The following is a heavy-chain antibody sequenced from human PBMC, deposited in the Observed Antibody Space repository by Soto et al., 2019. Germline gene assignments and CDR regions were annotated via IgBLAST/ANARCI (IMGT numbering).Heavy chain of an antibody. CDR3: AGGYSSSWYGVEYYYYGMDV. D-gene: IGHD6-13*01. CDR2: IYFSGST. CDR1: GVSISSYS. J-gene: IGHJ6*02. Sequence: ETLSLTCAASGVSISSYSLSWIRQPPGKGLEWIGYIYFSGSTNYNPSLKSRVTISVDTSKNRFSLKLSSVTAADTAVYYGAGGYSSSWYGVEYYYYGMDVWGQGTKVTVSS. V-gene: IGHV4-59*01.